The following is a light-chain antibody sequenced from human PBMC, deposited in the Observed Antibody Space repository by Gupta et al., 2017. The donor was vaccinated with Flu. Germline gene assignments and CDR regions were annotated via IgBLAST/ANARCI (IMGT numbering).Light chain of an antibody. CDR1: SSDVGSYNL. V-gene: IGLV2-23*01. CDR2: EGS. J-gene: IGLJ2*01. Sequence: QSALTQPASVSLSPGQSITISCTGTSSDVGSYNLVSWYQQHPGKAPKLMIYEGSKRPSGVSNRFSGSKSGNTASLTISGLQAEDEADYYCCSYAGSSNVVFGGGTKLTVL. CDR3: CSYAGSSNVV.